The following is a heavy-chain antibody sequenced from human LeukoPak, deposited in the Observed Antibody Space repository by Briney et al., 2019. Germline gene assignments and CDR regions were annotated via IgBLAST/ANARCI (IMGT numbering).Heavy chain of an antibody. CDR1: GFTFSSYA. Sequence: GGSLRLSCAASGFTFSSYAMHWVRQAPGKGLEWVAVISYDGSNKYYADSVKGRFTISRDNSKNTLYLQMNSLRAEDTAVYYCARDIRFIVVVPAAYFDYWGQGALVTVSS. D-gene: IGHD2-2*01. J-gene: IGHJ4*02. V-gene: IGHV3-30-3*01. CDR3: ARDIRFIVVVPAAYFDY. CDR2: ISYDGSNK.